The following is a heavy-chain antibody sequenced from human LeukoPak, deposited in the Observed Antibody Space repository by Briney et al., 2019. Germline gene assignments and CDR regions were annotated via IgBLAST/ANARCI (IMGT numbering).Heavy chain of an antibody. CDR3: AKDLSEGYDILTGYSDAFDI. V-gene: IGHV3-30*02. J-gene: IGHJ3*02. Sequence: PGGSLRLSCAASGFTFSGYGMYWVRQAPGKGLKWVAFIRYDGTNKYYTESVKGRFTISRDNSKNTLYLQMNSLRAEDTAVYYCAKDLSEGYDILTGYSDAFDIWGQGTMVTVSS. CDR1: GFTFSGYG. CDR2: IRYDGTNK. D-gene: IGHD3-9*01.